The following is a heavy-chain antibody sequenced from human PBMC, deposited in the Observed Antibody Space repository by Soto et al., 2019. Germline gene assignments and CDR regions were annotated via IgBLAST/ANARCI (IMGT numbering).Heavy chain of an antibody. J-gene: IGHJ4*02. CDR2: ISGSGGST. V-gene: IGHV3-23*01. Sequence: GESLSLSCAASGFTFSSYALSWVRQDQGKGLEWVSAISGSGGSTYYADSVKGRFTISRDNSKNTLYLQMNSLRAEDTAVYYCAKDGRSYHAVFDYWGQGTLVTGSA. CDR1: GFTFSSYA. CDR3: AKDGRSYHAVFDY. D-gene: IGHD1-26*01.